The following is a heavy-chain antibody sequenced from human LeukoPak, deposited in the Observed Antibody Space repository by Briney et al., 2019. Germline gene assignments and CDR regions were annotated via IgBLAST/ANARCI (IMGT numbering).Heavy chain of an antibody. CDR1: GFTFSYHW. V-gene: IGHV3-7*01. J-gene: IGHJ4*02. CDR2: IKEDGSET. Sequence: GGSLRLSCAASGFTFSYHWMTWVRQAPGKGLEWVANIKEDGSETYYVDSVKGRFTISRDNSKPTLYLQMNSLRADDTAVYYCAKDLPTPYFDYWGQGALVTVSS. CDR3: AKDLPTPYFDY. D-gene: IGHD4-23*01.